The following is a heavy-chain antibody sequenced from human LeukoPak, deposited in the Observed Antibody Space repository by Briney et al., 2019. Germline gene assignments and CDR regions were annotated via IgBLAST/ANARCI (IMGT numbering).Heavy chain of an antibody. CDR1: GVTVSSNY. Sequence: GGSLTLSCAASGVTVSSNYMSWVRQAPGKRLEWVSETYSGGSTYYTHSVKGRVTISSDNSKNTLNIQLNRLQAEDTAIYYGARAYDYGSGSTCYGYFQYWGQVAMVTV. D-gene: IGHD2-15*01. V-gene: IGHV3-53*01. CDR2: TYSGGST. J-gene: IGHJ1*01. CDR3: ARAYDYGSGSTCYGYFQY.